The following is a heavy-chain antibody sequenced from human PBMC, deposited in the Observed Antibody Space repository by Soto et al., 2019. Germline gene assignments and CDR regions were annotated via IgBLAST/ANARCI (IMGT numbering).Heavy chain of an antibody. CDR2: IDPSDSYT. CDR1: GYSFTSYW. D-gene: IGHD3-22*01. Sequence: GESLKISCKGSGYSFTSYWISWVRQMPGKGLEWMGRIDPSDSYTNYSPSFQGHVTISADKSISTAYLQWSSLKASDTAMYYCARHSSTITMIVVVDAFDIWGQGTMVTVSS. V-gene: IGHV5-10-1*01. CDR3: ARHSSTITMIVVVDAFDI. J-gene: IGHJ3*02.